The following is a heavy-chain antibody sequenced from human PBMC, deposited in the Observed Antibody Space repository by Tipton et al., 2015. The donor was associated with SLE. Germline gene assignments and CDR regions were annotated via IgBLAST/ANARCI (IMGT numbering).Heavy chain of an antibody. J-gene: IGHJ4*02. CDR3: VRDQYY. V-gene: IGHV3-66*01. CDR1: GFTVSNNH. Sequence: SLRLSCAASGFTVSNNHMNWVRLAPGKGLEWVSTIFDDDTTNYADSVKGRFSISRDNSKNTLYLQMNSLRAEDTALYYCVRDQYYWGQGTLVTVSS. CDR2: IFDDDTT.